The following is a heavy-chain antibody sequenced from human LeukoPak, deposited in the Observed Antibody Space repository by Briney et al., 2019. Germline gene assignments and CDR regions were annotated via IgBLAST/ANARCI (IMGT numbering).Heavy chain of an antibody. J-gene: IGHJ3*02. CDR3: ASDRGYSYVHDAFDI. D-gene: IGHD5-18*01. CDR2: ISAYNGNT. Sequence: ASVKVSCKASVDTFTSYGISWVRQAPGQGFEWMGWISAYNGNTNYAQKLQGRVTMTTDTSTSTAYMELRSLRSDDTAVYYCASDRGYSYVHDAFDIWGQGTMVTVSS. CDR1: VDTFTSYG. V-gene: IGHV1-18*01.